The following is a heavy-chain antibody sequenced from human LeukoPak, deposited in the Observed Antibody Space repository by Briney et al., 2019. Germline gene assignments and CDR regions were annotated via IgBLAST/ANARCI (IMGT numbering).Heavy chain of an antibody. CDR1: GGSISSYY. D-gene: IGHD6-13*01. CDR3: ARDGGSSSSSSSWFLGY. CDR2: IYYSGST. Sequence: SETLSLTCTVSGGSISSYYWNWIRQPPGKGLEWIGYIYYSGSTNYNPSLKSRVTISVGTSKNQFSLKLSSVTAADTAVYYCARDGGSSSSSSSWFLGYWGQGTLVTVS. J-gene: IGHJ4*02. V-gene: IGHV4-59*01.